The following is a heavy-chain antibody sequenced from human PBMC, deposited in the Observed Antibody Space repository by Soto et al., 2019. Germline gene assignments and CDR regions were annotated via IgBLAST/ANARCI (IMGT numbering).Heavy chain of an antibody. CDR1: GGTFSSYV. CDR3: ARGWTDFPQ. Sequence: QVQLVQSGAEVKKPGSSVKVSCKASGGTFSSYVISWVRQAPGQGLECMGGIIPSSGKANYAQKFQGRVAITADESTSTAYMELSGLRSEDTAVYYCARGWTDFPQWGQGTLVTVSS. J-gene: IGHJ4*02. D-gene: IGHD2-15*01. CDR2: IIPSSGKA. V-gene: IGHV1-69*01.